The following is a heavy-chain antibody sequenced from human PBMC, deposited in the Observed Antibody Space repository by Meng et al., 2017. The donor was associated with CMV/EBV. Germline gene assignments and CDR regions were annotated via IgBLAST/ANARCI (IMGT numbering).Heavy chain of an antibody. D-gene: IGHD6-6*01. CDR3: ARTLAARLNWFDP. V-gene: IGHV4-34*01. CDR2: INHSVST. J-gene: IGHJ5*02. Sequence: SETLSLTCAVYGGSFSGYYWSWIRQPPGKGLEWIGEINHSVSTNYNPSLKSRVTISVDTSKNQFSLKLSSVTAADTAVYYCARTLAARLNWFDPWGQGTLVTVSS. CDR1: GGSFSGYY.